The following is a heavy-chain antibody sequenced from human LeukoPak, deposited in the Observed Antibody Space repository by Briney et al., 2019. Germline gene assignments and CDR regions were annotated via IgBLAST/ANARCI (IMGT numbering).Heavy chain of an antibody. D-gene: IGHD3-10*01. CDR1: GGTFTSYA. CDR2: IIPIFGTA. V-gene: IGHV1-69*13. CDR3: ARVERTYGSGSYLPLDAFDI. Sequence: ASVKVSCKASGGTFTSYAISWVRQAPGQGLEWIGGIIPIFGTANYAQKFQGRVTITADESTSTAYMELSSLRSEDTTVYYCARVERTYGSGSYLPLDAFDIWGQGTMVTVSS. J-gene: IGHJ3*02.